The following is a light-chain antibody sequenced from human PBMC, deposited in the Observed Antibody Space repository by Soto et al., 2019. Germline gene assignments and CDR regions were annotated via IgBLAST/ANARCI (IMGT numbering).Light chain of an antibody. V-gene: IGKV1-39*01. CDR3: QQNFTFPRT. Sequence: DIPMTQSPSSLSASVGDRVTITCRASQSISNYLIWYQQKPGKAPNFLIYATSILQSGVPSRFSGGGSGTDFTLTISSLQPEDFATYYCQQNFTFPRTFGQGTRLDIK. CDR2: ATS. J-gene: IGKJ5*01. CDR1: QSISNY.